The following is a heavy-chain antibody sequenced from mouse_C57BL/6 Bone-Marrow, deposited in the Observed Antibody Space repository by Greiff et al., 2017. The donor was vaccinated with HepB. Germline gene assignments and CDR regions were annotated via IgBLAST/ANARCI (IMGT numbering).Heavy chain of an antibody. J-gene: IGHJ1*03. CDR3: ARNEEGDGYYPYFDV. CDR1: GYTFTEYT. CDR2: FYPGSGSI. Sequence: QVQLQQSGAELVKPGASVKLSCKASGYTFTEYTIHWVKQRSGQGLEWIGWFYPGSGSIKYNENLKDKATLTADKSSSTVYMELSRLTSEDSAVYCGARNEEGDGYYPYFDVWGTGTTGTVSS. V-gene: IGHV1-62-2*01. D-gene: IGHD2-3*01.